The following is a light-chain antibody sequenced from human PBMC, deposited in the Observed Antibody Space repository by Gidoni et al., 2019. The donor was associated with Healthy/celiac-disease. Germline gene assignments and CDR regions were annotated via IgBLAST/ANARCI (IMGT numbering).Light chain of an antibody. J-gene: IGKJ3*01. CDR2: DAS. CDR1: QSVSSY. V-gene: IGKV3-11*01. Sequence: ERATLSCRASQSVSSYLAWYQQKPGQAPRLLIYDASNRATGIPARFSGSGSGTDFTLTISSLEPEDFAVYYCQQRSNWPPWFTFGPGTKVDIK. CDR3: QQRSNWPPWFT.